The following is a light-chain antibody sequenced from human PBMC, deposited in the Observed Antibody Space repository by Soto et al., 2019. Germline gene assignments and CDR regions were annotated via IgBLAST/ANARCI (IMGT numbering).Light chain of an antibody. CDR3: QQYLDWPRT. CDR2: GIS. Sequence: EIVLTQSPGTLSLSPGERATLYCRASQSVSNNYLAWYQQKPGKAPRLLIHGISNRATGVPDRFSGSGSGTVFTLTISSLQSDDFAVYYCQQYLDWPRTFGQGTKVDI. J-gene: IGKJ1*01. V-gene: IGKV3-20*01. CDR1: QSVSNNY.